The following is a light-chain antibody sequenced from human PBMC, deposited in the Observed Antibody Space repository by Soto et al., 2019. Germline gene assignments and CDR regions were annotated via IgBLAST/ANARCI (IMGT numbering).Light chain of an antibody. J-gene: IGKJ5*01. V-gene: IGKV3-20*01. CDR3: QQYGGSPIT. CDR1: QSVSRR. Sequence: EVVLTQSAGTLSLSPGGRATLPCRASQSVSRRLAWYQQRPGQSPRLLISGASMRASGVPVRFIGSGSGTDFTLTITRLEPEDFAVYYCQQYGGSPITFGLGTRLEIK. CDR2: GAS.